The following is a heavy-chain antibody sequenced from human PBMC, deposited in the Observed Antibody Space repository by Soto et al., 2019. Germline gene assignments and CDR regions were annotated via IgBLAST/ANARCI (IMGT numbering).Heavy chain of an antibody. V-gene: IGHV1-2*04. CDR1: GYTFTGYY. CDR2: INPNSGGT. J-gene: IGHJ6*03. CDR3: ARGPYSSDQFYYYYYMDV. D-gene: IGHD6-19*01. Sequence: ASVKVSCKASGYTFTGYYMHWVRQAPGQGLEWMGWINPNSGGTNYAQKFQGWVTMTRDTSISTAYMELSRLRSDDTAVYYFARGPYSSDQFYYYYYMDVWGKGTTVTVSS.